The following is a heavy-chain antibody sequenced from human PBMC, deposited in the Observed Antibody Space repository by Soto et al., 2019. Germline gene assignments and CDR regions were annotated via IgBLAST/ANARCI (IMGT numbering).Heavy chain of an antibody. V-gene: IGHV3-48*03. CDR2: ISISGTII. J-gene: IGHJ5*02. Sequence: GGSRRRSWEGSGFIFSYYEMNWVRQVPGKGLEWISYISISGTIIHYADSVKGRFTISRDNAKNSVYLQMNSLRVEDTAIYYCAREGGFDWFYPWGQGTLVTVSS. CDR3: AREGGFDWFYP. CDR1: GFIFSYYE.